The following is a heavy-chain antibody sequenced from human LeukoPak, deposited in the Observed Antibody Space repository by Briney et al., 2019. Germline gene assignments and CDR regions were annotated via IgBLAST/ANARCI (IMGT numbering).Heavy chain of an antibody. CDR1: GFTFSDYA. V-gene: IGHV3-21*01. D-gene: IGHD4-17*01. Sequence: GGSLRLSCAASGFTFSDYAMHWVRQAPGKGLEWVSSISSSSSYIYYADSVKGRFTISRDNAKNSLYLQMNSLRAEDTAVYYCARGGPDYGEGNFQHWGQGTLVTVSS. J-gene: IGHJ1*01. CDR2: ISSSSSYI. CDR3: ARGGPDYGEGNFQH.